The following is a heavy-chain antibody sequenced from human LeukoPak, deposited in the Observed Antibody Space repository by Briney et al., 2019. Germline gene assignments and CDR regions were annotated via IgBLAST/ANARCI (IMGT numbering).Heavy chain of an antibody. D-gene: IGHD4-11*01. CDR3: AKDLDYTTYGTYFDY. V-gene: IGHV3-33*03. CDR1: GFTFVSYG. J-gene: IGHJ4*03. CDR2: VCDDGGNK. Sequence: GASVRLSCAASGFTFVSYGMHWVRQSPGKGLEWVTVVCDDGGNKNYSHSEQGRFTSTTDKPKNTLYLQMNSLRADDTAVYYCAKDLDYTTYGTYFDYWGHGTLVT.